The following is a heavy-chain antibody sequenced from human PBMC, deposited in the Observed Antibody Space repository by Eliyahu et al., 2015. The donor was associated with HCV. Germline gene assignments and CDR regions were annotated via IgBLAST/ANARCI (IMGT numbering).Heavy chain of an antibody. CDR1: GXSISSYY. J-gene: IGHJ4*01. V-gene: IGHV4-59*01. Sequence: QVQLQESGPGLVKPSETLSLTCTVSGXSISSYYWSWIRQPPGKGLEWIGYIYYSGSTNYNPSLKSRVTISVDTSKNQFSLKLSSVTAADTAVYYCARMREMATNGRYYFDYWGQGTLVTVSS. D-gene: IGHD5-24*01. CDR2: IYYSGST. CDR3: ARMREMATNGRYYFDY.